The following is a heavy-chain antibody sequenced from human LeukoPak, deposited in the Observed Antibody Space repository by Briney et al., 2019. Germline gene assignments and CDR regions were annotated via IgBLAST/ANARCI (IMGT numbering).Heavy chain of an antibody. CDR2: ISSSSSYI. J-gene: IGHJ3*02. D-gene: IGHD2-8*01. V-gene: IGHV3-21*01. Sequence: GGSLRLSCAASGFTFSSYSMNWVRQAPGKGLEWVSSISSSSSYIYHADSVKGRFTISRDNAKKSLYLQMNSLRAEDTAVYYCARGSRDCANGVCYAFDIWGQGTVLIVSS. CDR1: GFTFSSYS. CDR3: ARGSRDCANGVCYAFDI.